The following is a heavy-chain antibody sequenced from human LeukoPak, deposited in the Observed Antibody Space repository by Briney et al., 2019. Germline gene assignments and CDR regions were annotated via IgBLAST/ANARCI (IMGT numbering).Heavy chain of an antibody. J-gene: IGHJ5*01. CDR2: IYYTGTT. CDR1: GGSISSSLYH. D-gene: IGHD3/OR15-3a*01. Sequence: PSETLSLTCTVSGGSISSSLYHWGWIRQSPGKNLEWLGSIYYTGTTHYNPSLKSRVTISVDTSKNQFSLNLSSVTAADTAVYYCARQEIGLRSFDSWGQGTLVTVSS. V-gene: IGHV4-39*01. CDR3: ARQEIGLRSFDS.